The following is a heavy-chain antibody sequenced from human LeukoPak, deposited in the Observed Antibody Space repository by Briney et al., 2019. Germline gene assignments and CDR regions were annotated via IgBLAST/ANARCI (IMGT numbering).Heavy chain of an antibody. CDR1: GFTFSSYW. CDR2: INSDGSST. J-gene: IGHJ4*02. CDR3: AREAASGWNYYFDY. D-gene: IGHD6-19*01. V-gene: IGHV3-74*01. Sequence: GGSLRLSCAASGFTFSSYWMHWVRQAPGKGLVWVSRINSDGSSTSYADSVKGRFTISRDNAKNTLYLQMNSLRAEDTAVYYCAREAASGWNYYFDYWGQGTLVTVSS.